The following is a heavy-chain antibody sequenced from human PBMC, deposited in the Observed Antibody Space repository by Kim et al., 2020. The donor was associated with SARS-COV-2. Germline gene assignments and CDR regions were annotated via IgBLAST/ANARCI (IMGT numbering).Heavy chain of an antibody. V-gene: IGHV3-33*01. CDR3: ARDRAFGDYDSSDY. Sequence: ADSWKGRFTISRDNSKNTLYLQMNSLGAEDTAVYYCARDRAFGDYDSSDYWGQGTLVTVSS. J-gene: IGHJ4*02. D-gene: IGHD3-22*01.